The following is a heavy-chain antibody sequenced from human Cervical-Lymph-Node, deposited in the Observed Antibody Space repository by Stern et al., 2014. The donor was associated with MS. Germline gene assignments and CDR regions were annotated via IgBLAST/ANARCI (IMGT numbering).Heavy chain of an antibody. V-gene: IGHV4-59*01. CDR2: IYYSGST. D-gene: IGHD6-13*01. CDR3: ARGYSSSWYWFDS. J-gene: IGHJ5*01. Sequence: QLVQSGPGLVKPSETLSLTCTVSGGSISSYYWSWIRQPPGKGLEWIGYIYYSGSTNYNPSLKSRVTISVDTSKNQFSLKLSSVTAADTAVYFCARGYSSSWYWFDSWRQGTQVTVSS. CDR1: GGSISSYY.